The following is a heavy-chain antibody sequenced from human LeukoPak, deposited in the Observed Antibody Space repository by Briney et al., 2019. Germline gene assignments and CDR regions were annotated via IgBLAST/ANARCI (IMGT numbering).Heavy chain of an antibody. Sequence: PGRSLRLSCAASGFTFSSYGMHWVRQAPGKGLEWVAVISYDGSNKYYADSVKGRFTISRDNFKNTLYLQMNSLRAEDTAVYYCAKAGDSSGYYFDYWGQGTLVTVSS. CDR1: GFTFSSYG. V-gene: IGHV3-30*18. CDR2: ISYDGSNK. J-gene: IGHJ4*02. CDR3: AKAGDSSGYYFDY. D-gene: IGHD3-22*01.